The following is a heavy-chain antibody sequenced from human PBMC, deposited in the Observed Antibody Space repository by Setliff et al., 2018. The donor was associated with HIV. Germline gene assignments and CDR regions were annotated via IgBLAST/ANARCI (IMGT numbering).Heavy chain of an antibody. CDR1: GFTFSPYG. V-gene: IGHV3-33*03. Sequence: GGSLRLSCAASGFTFSPYGMHWVRQAPGKGLEWVAIIWYDGSDKYYADSVKGRFTISRDNSKNSLYLQMNNLRAEDTAVYYCAVAVILDYWGQGNLVTVSS. CDR2: IWYDGSDK. J-gene: IGHJ4*02. CDR3: AVAVILDY. D-gene: IGHD6-19*01.